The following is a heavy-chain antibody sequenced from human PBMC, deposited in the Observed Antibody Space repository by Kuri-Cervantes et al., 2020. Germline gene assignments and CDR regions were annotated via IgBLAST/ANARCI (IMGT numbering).Heavy chain of an antibody. CDR1: GFTFSSYA. J-gene: IGHJ6*02. V-gene: IGHV3-30*03. CDR3: AREWRVLLWFGEPRYGMGV. Sequence: GESLKISCAASGFTFSSYAMHWVRQAPGKGLEWVAVISYDGNDKYSTDSVKGRFTISRDNSKNTLYLQMNSLRDEDTAVYYCAREWRVLLWFGEPRYGMGVWGQGTTVTVSS. CDR2: ISYDGNDK. D-gene: IGHD3-10*01.